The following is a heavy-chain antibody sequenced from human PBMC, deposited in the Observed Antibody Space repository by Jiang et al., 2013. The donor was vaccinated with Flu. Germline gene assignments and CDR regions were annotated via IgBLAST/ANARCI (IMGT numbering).Heavy chain of an antibody. CDR1: GFTFSDYD. J-gene: IGHJ3*02. CDR3: ARERRGGAYDAFDI. D-gene: IGHD2-21*01. Sequence: VQLVESGGGLVQPGGSLRLSCAASGFTFSDYDMHWVRQPTGKGLEWVSAISTAGDPYYADSMKGRFTFSREIANNSLYLQMNSLRAGDSAVYYCARERRGGAYDAFDIWGQGTMVTVSS. CDR2: ISTAGDP. V-gene: IGHV3-13*05.